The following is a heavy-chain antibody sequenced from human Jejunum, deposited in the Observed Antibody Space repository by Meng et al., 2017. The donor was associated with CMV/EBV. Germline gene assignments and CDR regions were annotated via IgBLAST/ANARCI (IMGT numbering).Heavy chain of an antibody. Sequence: SGFTFDDYAMHWVRQAPGKGLEWVSVIGWTSDYIAYADSVKGRFTISRDNAKNSLYLQMDSLRTEDTALYYCAKGRYSGSSGYFDYWGQGTPVTVSS. V-gene: IGHV3-9*01. CDR1: GFTFDDYA. CDR3: AKGRYSGSSGYFDY. D-gene: IGHD1-26*01. CDR2: IGWTSDYI. J-gene: IGHJ4*02.